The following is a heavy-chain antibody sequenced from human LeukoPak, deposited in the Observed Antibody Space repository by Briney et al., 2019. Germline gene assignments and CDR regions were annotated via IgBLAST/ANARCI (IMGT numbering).Heavy chain of an antibody. D-gene: IGHD3-10*01. V-gene: IGHV3-23*01. CDR1: GFTFSSYD. Sequence: GGSLRLSCAASGFTFSSYDMTWVRQAPGRGLEWVPSIRPSGDNTYYGDSVKGRFTISRDNSKNTLYLQMISLRTDDTAVYYCARDRGWSQTYGSGTYGLDYWGQGMLVTVSS. CDR3: ARDRGWSQTYGSGTYGLDY. CDR2: IRPSGDNT. J-gene: IGHJ4*02.